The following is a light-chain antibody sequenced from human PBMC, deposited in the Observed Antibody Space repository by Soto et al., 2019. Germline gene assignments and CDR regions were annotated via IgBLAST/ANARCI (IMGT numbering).Light chain of an antibody. V-gene: IGKV1-5*01. CDR3: RHYNSYSGT. CDR1: QSMSTW. J-gene: IGKJ1*01. CDR2: DAS. Sequence: DIQVTQSPSTLSASVGDRVTITCRASQSMSTWLAWYQQKSGKAPRLLIYDASSLENGVPSRFSGSGSGTEFTLTISSLQPDDFATYYCRHYNSYSGTFGQGTKVEIK.